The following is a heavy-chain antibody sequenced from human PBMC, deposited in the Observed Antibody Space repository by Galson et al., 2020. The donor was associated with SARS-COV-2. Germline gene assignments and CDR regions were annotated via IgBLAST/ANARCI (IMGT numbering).Heavy chain of an antibody. Sequence: SVKVSCKASGFTFTSSAVQWVRQARGQRLEWIGWIVVGSGNTKYAQRFQERVTITRDMSTSTAYMELSSLRSEDTAVYYCAALWAGVTTGGGYWGQGTLVTVSS. V-gene: IGHV1-58*01. CDR1: GFTFTSSA. CDR3: AALWAGVTTGGGY. CDR2: IVVGSGNT. J-gene: IGHJ4*02. D-gene: IGHD4-17*01.